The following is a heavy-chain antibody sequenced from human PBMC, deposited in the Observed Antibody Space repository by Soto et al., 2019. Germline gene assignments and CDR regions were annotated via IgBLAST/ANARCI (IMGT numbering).Heavy chain of an antibody. V-gene: IGHV4-59*01. CDR1: GGSISSYY. J-gene: IGHJ4*02. CDR3: ASLSVAGTNSNYFDY. D-gene: IGHD6-19*01. CDR2: IYYSGST. Sequence: SETLSLTCAVSGGSISSYYWSWIRQPPGKGLEWIGDIYYSGSTNYNPSLKSRVTISVDTSKNQFSLKLSSVTAADTAVYYCASLSVAGTNSNYFDYWGQGTPVTVSS.